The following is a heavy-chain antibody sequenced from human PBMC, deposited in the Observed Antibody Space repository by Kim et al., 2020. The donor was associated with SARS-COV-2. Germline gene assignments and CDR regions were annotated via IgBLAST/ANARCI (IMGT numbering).Heavy chain of an antibody. CDR2: INHSGST. D-gene: IGHD3-22*01. CDR1: GGSFSGYY. CDR3: ARGSITMIVVDFDY. J-gene: IGHJ4*02. V-gene: IGHV4-34*01. Sequence: SETLSLTCAVYGGSFSGYYWSWIRQPPGKGLEWIGEINHSGSTNYNPSLKSRVTISVDTSKNQFSLKLSSVTAADTAVYYCARGSITMIVVDFDYWGQGTLVTVSS.